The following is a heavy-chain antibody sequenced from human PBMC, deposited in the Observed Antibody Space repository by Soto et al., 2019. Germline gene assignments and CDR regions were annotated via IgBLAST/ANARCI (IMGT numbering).Heavy chain of an antibody. J-gene: IGHJ4*02. D-gene: IGHD3-10*01. Sequence: EVQLVESGGGLIQPGGSLRLSCAVSGFTVSNNYMSWVRQAPGKGLEGVSVIYSGGYTAYGDSVKGRFTISRDNSKNTLYLQKNRRGADDAGVFYWAPRAGGGGYWGQGTLVTVSS. CDR1: GFTVSNNY. V-gene: IGHV3-53*01. CDR3: APRAGGGGY. CDR2: IYSGGYT.